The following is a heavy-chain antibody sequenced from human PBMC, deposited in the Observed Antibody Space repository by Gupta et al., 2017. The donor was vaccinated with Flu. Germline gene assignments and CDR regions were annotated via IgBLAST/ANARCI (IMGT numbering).Heavy chain of an antibody. CDR1: GGSISSYY. Sequence: QVQLQESGPGLVKPSETLSLTCTVSGGSISSYYWSWIRQPPGKGLEWIGYIYYSGSTNYNPSLKSRVTISVDTSKNQFSLKLSSVTAADTAVYYCARGGVVVTATLSVIPRANDAFDIWGQGTMVTVSS. D-gene: IGHD2-21*02. J-gene: IGHJ3*02. CDR2: IYYSGST. CDR3: ARGGVVVTATLSVIPRANDAFDI. V-gene: IGHV4-59*01.